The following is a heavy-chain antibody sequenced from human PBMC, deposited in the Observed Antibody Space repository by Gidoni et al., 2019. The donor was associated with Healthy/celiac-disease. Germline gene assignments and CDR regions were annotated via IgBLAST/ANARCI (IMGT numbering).Heavy chain of an antibody. D-gene: IGHD2-2*01. J-gene: IGHJ4*02. CDR1: GYTFTSYY. CDR2: SNPSAGST. Sequence: QVQLVQSGAEVKKPGASVKVSCTASGYTFTSYYMHWVRQAPGQGLEWMGISNPSAGSTSYAQKFQGRVTMTRDTSTSTVYMELSSLRSEDTAVYYCARDQEDIVVVPAAISFWGQGTLVTVSS. CDR3: ARDQEDIVVVPAAISF. V-gene: IGHV1-46*01.